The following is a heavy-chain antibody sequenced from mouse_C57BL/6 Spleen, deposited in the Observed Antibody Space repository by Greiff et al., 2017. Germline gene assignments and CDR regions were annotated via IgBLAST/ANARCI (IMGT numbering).Heavy chain of an antibody. D-gene: IGHD2-4*01. V-gene: IGHV5-16*01. Sequence: EVQRVESEGGLVQPGSSMKLSCTASGFTFSDYYMAWVRQVPEKGLEWVANINYDGSSTYYLDSLKSGFIISRDNAKNILYLQMSSLKSEDTATYYGARGDYDGDGYAMDYWGQGTSVTVSS. CDR3: ARGDYDGDGYAMDY. CDR1: GFTFSDYY. CDR2: INYDGSST. J-gene: IGHJ4*01.